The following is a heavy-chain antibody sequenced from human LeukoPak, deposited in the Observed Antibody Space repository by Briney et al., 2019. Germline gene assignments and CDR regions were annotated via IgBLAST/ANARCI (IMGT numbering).Heavy chain of an antibody. Sequence: SETLSLTCTVSGGSISSSSYYWGWIRQPPGKGLEWIGSIYYSGSTCYNPSLKSRVTISVDTSKNQFSLKLSSVTAADTAVYYCARSPSILAAAGSAWFDPWGQGTLVTVSS. J-gene: IGHJ5*02. D-gene: IGHD6-13*01. V-gene: IGHV4-39*01. CDR1: GGSISSSSYY. CDR2: IYYSGST. CDR3: ARSPSILAAAGSAWFDP.